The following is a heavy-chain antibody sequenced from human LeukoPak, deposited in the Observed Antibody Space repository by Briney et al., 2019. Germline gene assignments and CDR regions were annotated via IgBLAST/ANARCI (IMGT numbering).Heavy chain of an antibody. D-gene: IGHD4-11*01. V-gene: IGHV4-39*01. Sequence: PSETLSLTCTVSGGSISSSSYYWGWIRQPPGKGLEWIGSIYYSGSTYYNLSLKSRVTISVDTSKNQFSLKLSSVTAADTAVYYCARHDYSNYANWFDPWGQGTLVTVSS. CDR1: GGSISSSSYY. CDR2: IYYSGST. J-gene: IGHJ5*02. CDR3: ARHDYSNYANWFDP.